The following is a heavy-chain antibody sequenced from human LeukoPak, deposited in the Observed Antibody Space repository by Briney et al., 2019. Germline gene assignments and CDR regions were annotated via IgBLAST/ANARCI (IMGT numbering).Heavy chain of an antibody. CDR2: INTDGSST. V-gene: IGHV3-74*01. D-gene: IGHD6-13*01. Sequence: GGSLRLSCAASGFTFSSYWMHWVRQAPGKGLVWVSRINTDGSSTSYADSVKGRFTISRDNAKNTLYLQMNSLRAEDTAVYYCARERSNSSSWYRLYYYYGMDVWGQGTTVTVSS. CDR3: ARERSNSSSWYRLYYYYGMDV. CDR1: GFTFSSYW. J-gene: IGHJ6*02.